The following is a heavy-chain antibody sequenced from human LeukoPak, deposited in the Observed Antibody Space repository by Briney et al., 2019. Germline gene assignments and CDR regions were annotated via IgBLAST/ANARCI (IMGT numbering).Heavy chain of an antibody. CDR1: GGSISSGDYY. V-gene: IGHV4-30-4*08. Sequence: PSQTLSLTCTVSGGSISSGDYYWSWSRHAPGKGLDGIGYIYYSGSTYYNPSHKSRVTISVDTSKNQFSLKLSSVTAADTAVYYCARATYNYAWGTYRLIGYLDYWGQGTLVTVSS. CDR2: IYYSGST. D-gene: IGHD3-16*02. J-gene: IGHJ4*02. CDR3: ARATYNYAWGTYRLIGYLDY.